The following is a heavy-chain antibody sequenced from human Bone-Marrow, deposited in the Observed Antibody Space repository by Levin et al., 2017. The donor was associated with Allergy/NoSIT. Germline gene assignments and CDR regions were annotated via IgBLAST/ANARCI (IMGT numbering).Heavy chain of an antibody. CDR3: ARGCEMRDGYFDL. Sequence: SCTVSGGSISSYYWSWIRQPPGKGLEWIGYIYYSGSTNYNPSLKSRVTISVDTSKNQFSLKLSSVTAADTAVYYCARGCEMRDGYFDLWGRGTLVTVSS. V-gene: IGHV4-59*01. CDR2: IYYSGST. CDR1: GGSISSYY. D-gene: IGHD5-24*01. J-gene: IGHJ2*01.